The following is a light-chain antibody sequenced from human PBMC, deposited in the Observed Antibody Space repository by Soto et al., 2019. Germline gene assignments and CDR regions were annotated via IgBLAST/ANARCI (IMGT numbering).Light chain of an antibody. V-gene: IGKV3-20*01. J-gene: IGKJ1*01. CDR3: QQYGTSPLT. Sequence: EIVLTQSPGTLSLSPGERATLSCMSSQSVAYTYLAWFQQKPGQAPRLLIYGASNRATGIPDRFSGSGSGTDCTLTISRLEPEDFAVYYCQQYGTSPLTLGPGTKVDIK. CDR2: GAS. CDR1: QSVAYTY.